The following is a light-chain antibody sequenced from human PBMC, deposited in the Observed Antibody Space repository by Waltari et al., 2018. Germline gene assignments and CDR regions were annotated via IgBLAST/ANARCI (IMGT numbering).Light chain of an antibody. Sequence: TCRASQDIGNRLAWYQQKPGKAPNLLIYGTSSLQTGVPSRFSGSGSGTEFTLTISSLQPDDFGTYYCQQGNSFPITFGPGTKVEIK. CDR3: QQGNSFPIT. J-gene: IGKJ3*01. CDR1: QDIGNR. CDR2: GTS. V-gene: IGKV1-12*01.